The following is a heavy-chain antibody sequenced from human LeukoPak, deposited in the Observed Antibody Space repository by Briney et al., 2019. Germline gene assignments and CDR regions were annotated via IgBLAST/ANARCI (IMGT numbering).Heavy chain of an antibody. V-gene: IGHV4-39*01. Sequence: PGGSLRLSCAASGFTFSNYWMTWVRQAPGKGLEWIGSIYSSGSTYYNPSLKSRVTISVDTSKNQFSLKLTSVTAADTAVYYCARHYGPWGQGTLVTVSS. CDR2: IYSSGST. CDR1: GFTFSNYW. CDR3: ARHYGP. J-gene: IGHJ5*02. D-gene: IGHD4-17*01.